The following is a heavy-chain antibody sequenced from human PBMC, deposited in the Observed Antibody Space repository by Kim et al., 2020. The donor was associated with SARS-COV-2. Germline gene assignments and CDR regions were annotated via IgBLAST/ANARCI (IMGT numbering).Heavy chain of an antibody. Sequence: SETLSLTCTVSGGSISSSSYYWGWIRQPPGKGLEWIGSIYYSGSTYYNPSLKSRVTTSVDTSKNQFSLKLSSVTAADTAVYYCARDLGGVWGSYRYESWGQGTLVTVSS. D-gene: IGHD3-16*02. V-gene: IGHV4-39*07. J-gene: IGHJ4*02. CDR3: ARDLGGVWGSYRYES. CDR1: GGSISSSSYY. CDR2: IYYSGST.